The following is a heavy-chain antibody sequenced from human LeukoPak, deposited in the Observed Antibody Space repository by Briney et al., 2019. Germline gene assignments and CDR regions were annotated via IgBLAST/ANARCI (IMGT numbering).Heavy chain of an antibody. CDR1: GGTSNSHA. Sequence: ASVKVSCKASGGTSNSHAISWVRQAPGQGLEWMGRIIPNLGTTNRAQNFQDRVALTADKSTNTAYMELTSLTSDDTAVYYCATTNDGGGYQWGDFFDFWGQGTLVTVSS. J-gene: IGHJ4*02. D-gene: IGHD3-22*01. V-gene: IGHV1-69*04. CDR2: IIPNLGTT. CDR3: ATTNDGGGYQWGDFFDF.